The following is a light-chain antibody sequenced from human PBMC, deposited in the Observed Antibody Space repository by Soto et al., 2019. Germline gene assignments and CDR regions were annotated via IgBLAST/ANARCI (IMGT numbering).Light chain of an antibody. CDR3: QQSSSSPIT. V-gene: IGKV3-20*01. CDR2: SSS. CDR1: QSISSTL. Sequence: EIELTQSPGTLSLSPGERATLSCRASQSISSTLLAWYQQKTGQAPRLLIYSSSIRATGIPDRFSGSGSGTDFTLTISRLEAEDFAVYYCQQSSSSPITFGQGTRLEIK. J-gene: IGKJ5*01.